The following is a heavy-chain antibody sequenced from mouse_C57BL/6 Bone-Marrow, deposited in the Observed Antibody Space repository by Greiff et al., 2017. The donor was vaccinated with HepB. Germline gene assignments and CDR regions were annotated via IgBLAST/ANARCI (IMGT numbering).Heavy chain of an antibody. Sequence: EVQRVESGGGLVQPGGSLKLSCAASGFTFSDYYMYWVRQTPEKRLEWVAYISNGGGSTYYPDTVKGRFTISRDNAKNTLYLQMSRLKSEDTAMYYCARHVYYGSRAYWGQGTLVTVSA. V-gene: IGHV5-12*01. J-gene: IGHJ3*01. CDR1: GFTFSDYY. CDR3: ARHVYYGSRAY. D-gene: IGHD1-1*01. CDR2: ISNGGGST.